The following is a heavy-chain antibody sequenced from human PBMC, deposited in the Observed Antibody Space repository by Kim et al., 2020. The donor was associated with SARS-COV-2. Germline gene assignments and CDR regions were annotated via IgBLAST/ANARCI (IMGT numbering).Heavy chain of an antibody. Sequence: GGSLRLSCAASGFTFSSYAMSWVRQAPGKGLEWVSAISGSGGSTYYADSVKGRFTISRDNSKNTLYLQMNSLRAEDTAVYYCAKDQSPYYYDSSGYYSVPCYWGQGTLVTVSS. V-gene: IGHV3-23*01. CDR1: GFTFSSYA. CDR3: AKDQSPYYYDSSGYYSVPCY. D-gene: IGHD3-22*01. J-gene: IGHJ4*02. CDR2: ISGSGGST.